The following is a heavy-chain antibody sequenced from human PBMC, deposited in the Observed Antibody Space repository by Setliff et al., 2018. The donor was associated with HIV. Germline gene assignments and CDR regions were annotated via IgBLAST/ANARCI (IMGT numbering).Heavy chain of an antibody. CDR3: AVDSSGWSPRESKTGAFDI. V-gene: IGHV1-18*01. D-gene: IGHD6-19*01. Sequence: ASVKVSCKASGYTFTSYGISWVRQAPGQGLEWMGWISAYNGNTNYAQKLQGSVTMTTDTSTSTAYMELGSLRSDDTAVYYCAVDSSGWSPRESKTGAFDIWGQGTMVTVSS. CDR2: ISAYNGNT. CDR1: GYTFTSYG. J-gene: IGHJ3*02.